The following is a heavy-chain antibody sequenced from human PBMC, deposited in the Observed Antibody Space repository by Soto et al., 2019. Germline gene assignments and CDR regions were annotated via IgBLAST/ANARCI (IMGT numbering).Heavy chain of an antibody. V-gene: IGHV3-30*01. Sequence: QVQLVESGGGVVQPGRSLRLSCAASGFTFNIYAFHWVRQAPGKGLEWVALITYDGTKTYHADSVKGRFTISRDNSKNTLYVQMNGLRAEDTAIYYCARDPRNYCSSSSCYVGGFDLWGQGALVTVSS. J-gene: IGHJ4*02. CDR3: ARDPRNYCSSSSCYVGGFDL. CDR2: ITYDGTKT. CDR1: GFTFNIYA. D-gene: IGHD2-2*01.